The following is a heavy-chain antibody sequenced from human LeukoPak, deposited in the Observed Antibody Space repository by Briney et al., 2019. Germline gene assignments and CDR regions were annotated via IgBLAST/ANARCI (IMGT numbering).Heavy chain of an antibody. J-gene: IGHJ4*02. CDR2: ISSSSRTM. CDR3: ARGAFDY. D-gene: IGHD1-26*01. CDR1: GFNFSRYS. V-gene: IGHV3-48*04. Sequence: GGSLRLSCAASGFNFSRYSMDWVRQAPGKGLEWVSYISSSSRTMYYADSVKGRFTISRDNARNSLYLQMNSLRAEDTAVYYCARGAFDYWGQGTLVTVSS.